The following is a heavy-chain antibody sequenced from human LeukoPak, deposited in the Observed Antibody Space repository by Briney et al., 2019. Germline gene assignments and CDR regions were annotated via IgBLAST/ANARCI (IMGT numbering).Heavy chain of an antibody. Sequence: SVKVSCKASGGTFSSYAISWVRQAPGQGLEWMGRIIPILGIANYAQKFQGRVTLTADKSTSTAYMELSSLRSEDTTVYYCARSMVRGVIIAPRFDYWGQGTLVPVSS. CDR2: IIPILGIA. J-gene: IGHJ4*02. CDR3: ARSMVRGVIIAPRFDY. CDR1: GGTFSSYA. D-gene: IGHD3-10*01. V-gene: IGHV1-69*04.